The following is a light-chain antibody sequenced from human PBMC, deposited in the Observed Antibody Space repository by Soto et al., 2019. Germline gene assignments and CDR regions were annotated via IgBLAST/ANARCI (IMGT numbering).Light chain of an antibody. CDR1: NSDIGIYDF. Sequence: QSALTQPASVSGTPGQSITISCTGSNSDIGIYDFVSWYHHHPGKAPKLIVSEVSHRPSGVSNRFSGSKSGNTAYLTISGLQSEDEADYYCVSYTSDDVRYVFGTGTKLTVL. V-gene: IGLV2-14*01. CDR3: VSYTSDDVRYV. J-gene: IGLJ1*01. CDR2: EVS.